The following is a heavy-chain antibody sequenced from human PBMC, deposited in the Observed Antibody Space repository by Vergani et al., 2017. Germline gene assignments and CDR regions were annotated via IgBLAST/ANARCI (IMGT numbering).Heavy chain of an antibody. Sequence: QVQLVQFGAEVKKPGASVKVSCKASGYPFTSYYMHWVRQAPGQGLEWMGIINPSGGSTSYAQKFQGRVTMTRDTSTSTVYMELSSLRSEDKAVYYCARECLGSYYYGSGRSNRFDPWGQGTLVTVSS. D-gene: IGHD3-10*01. J-gene: IGHJ5*02. CDR3: ARECLGSYYYGSGRSNRFDP. CDR1: GYPFTSYY. V-gene: IGHV1-46*03. CDR2: INPSGGST.